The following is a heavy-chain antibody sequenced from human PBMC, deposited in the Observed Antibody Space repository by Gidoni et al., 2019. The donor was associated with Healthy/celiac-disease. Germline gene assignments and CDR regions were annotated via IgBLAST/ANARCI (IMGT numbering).Heavy chain of an antibody. CDR1: GFPFISYA. J-gene: IGHJ4*02. V-gene: IGHV3-23*01. CDR3: AKDRPLYYDFWSGYFDY. CDR2: ISGSGGST. D-gene: IGHD3-3*01. Sequence: VQLFESGGCLVQPGGSLRLSCAASGFPFISYAMSWVRQAPGKGLEWVSAISGSGGSTYYADSVKGRFTITRDNSKNKLYLKMNSMRAEDTAVYYCAKDRPLYYDFWSGYFDYWGQGTLVTVSS.